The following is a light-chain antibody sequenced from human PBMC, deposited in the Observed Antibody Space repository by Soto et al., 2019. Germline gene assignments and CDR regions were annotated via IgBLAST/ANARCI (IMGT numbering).Light chain of an antibody. J-gene: IGKJ1*01. CDR3: QQYKTYSRT. V-gene: IGKV1-5*01. Sequence: DIQMTQSPSTLSASVGDRVTITCRASQSISGWLAWYQQIAGKAPKLLISDASNLGSGVPSRFSGSGSGTEFTLAISSLQPDDFATYYCQQYKTYSRTFGQGTKVDIK. CDR1: QSISGW. CDR2: DAS.